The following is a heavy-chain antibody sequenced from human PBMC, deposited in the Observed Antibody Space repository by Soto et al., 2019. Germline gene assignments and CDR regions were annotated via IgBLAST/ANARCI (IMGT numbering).Heavy chain of an antibody. CDR3: VRDRWVDRSRPNYYYYGMDV. V-gene: IGHV4-30-4*01. Sequence: PSETLSLTCTVSGDSVSNTDYYWNWVRQPPGKGLEWIASIYYSGSISYNPSLASRVAISADTSKNQFSLNLNSVTAADTAVYYCVRDRWVDRSRPNYYYYGMDVWGQGTTVTVSS. CDR1: GDSVSNTDYY. CDR2: IYYSGSI. J-gene: IGHJ6*02. D-gene: IGHD2-15*01.